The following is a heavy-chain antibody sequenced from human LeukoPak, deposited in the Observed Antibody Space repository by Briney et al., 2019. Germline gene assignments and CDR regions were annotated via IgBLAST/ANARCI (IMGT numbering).Heavy chain of an antibody. CDR1: GGSISSSSYY. CDR2: IYYSGST. V-gene: IGHV4-39*01. Sequence: PSETLSLTCTVSGGSISSSSYYWGWLRQPPGKGLEWIGRIYYSGSTYYNPSLKSRVTISVDTSENQLSLKLSSVTAADTAVYYCASARTSSRSWFTFDYWGQGILVSVSS. CDR3: ASARTSSRSWFTFDY. D-gene: IGHD6-13*01. J-gene: IGHJ4*02.